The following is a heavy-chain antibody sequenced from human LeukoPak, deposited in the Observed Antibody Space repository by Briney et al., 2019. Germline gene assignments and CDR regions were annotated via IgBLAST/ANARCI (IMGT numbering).Heavy chain of an antibody. CDR2: INAEGSST. D-gene: IGHD2/OR15-2a*01. CDR3: ASQQSFHYYYMDV. CDR1: GFTFNTYW. V-gene: IGHV3-74*01. Sequence: GGSLRLSCAASGFTFNTYWMHWVRQAPGKGLVWVSSINAEGSSTSYADSMKGRFTISRDNAKNTLYLQMNSLRAEDTAVYYCASQQSFHYYYMDVWGKGTTVTVSS. J-gene: IGHJ6*03.